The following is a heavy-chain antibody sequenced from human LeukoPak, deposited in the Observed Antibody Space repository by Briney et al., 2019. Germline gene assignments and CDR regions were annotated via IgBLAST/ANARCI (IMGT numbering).Heavy chain of an antibody. Sequence: GGSLRLSCAASGFTFSSYSMNWVRQAPGKGLEWVSSISSSSSYIYYADSVKGRFTISRDNAKNSLYLQMNSLRAEDTAVYYCARDYDFWSGPYGMDVWGQGTTVTVSS. J-gene: IGHJ6*02. CDR3: ARDYDFWSGPYGMDV. CDR1: GFTFSSYS. CDR2: ISSSSSYI. V-gene: IGHV3-21*04. D-gene: IGHD3-3*01.